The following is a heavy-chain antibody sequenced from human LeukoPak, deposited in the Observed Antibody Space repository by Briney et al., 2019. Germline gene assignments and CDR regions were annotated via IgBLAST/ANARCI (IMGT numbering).Heavy chain of an antibody. CDR3: AKDSDAAGYYYFDY. CDR2: ISGSGGST. J-gene: IGHJ4*02. CDR1: GFTFSSYA. Sequence: PGGSLRLSCAASGFTFSSYAMSWVRQAPGKGLGWVSAISGSGGSTYYADSVKGRFTISRDNSKNTLYLQMNSLRAEDTAVYYCAKDSDAAGYYYFDYWGQGTLVTVSS. D-gene: IGHD3-9*01. V-gene: IGHV3-23*01.